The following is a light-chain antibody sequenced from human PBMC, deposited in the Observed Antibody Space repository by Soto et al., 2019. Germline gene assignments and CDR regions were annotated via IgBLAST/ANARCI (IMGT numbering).Light chain of an antibody. CDR1: QSISSW. CDR2: KAS. V-gene: IGKV1-5*03. J-gene: IGKJ1*01. Sequence: DIQMTQSPSTLSASVGDRVTITCRASQSISSWLAWYQQKPGKAPKLLIYKASSLESGDPSRFSGSGSLTGFTLTIGSLQPDDFANYYCQQDNSYWTFGQGTKVEIK. CDR3: QQDNSYWT.